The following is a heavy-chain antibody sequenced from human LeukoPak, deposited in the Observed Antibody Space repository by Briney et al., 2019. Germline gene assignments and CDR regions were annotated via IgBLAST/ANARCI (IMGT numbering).Heavy chain of an antibody. CDR3: ARREPPIDY. CDR2: INHSGST. Sequence: SETLSLTCTVSGGSISSYYWSWIRQPPGKGLEWIGEINHSGSTNYNPSLKSRVTISVDTSKNQFSLKLSSVTAADTAVYYCARREPPIDYWGQGTLVTVSS. V-gene: IGHV4-34*01. CDR1: GGSISSYY. J-gene: IGHJ4*02.